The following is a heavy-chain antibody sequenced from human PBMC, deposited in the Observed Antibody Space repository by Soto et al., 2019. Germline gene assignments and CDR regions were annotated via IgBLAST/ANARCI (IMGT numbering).Heavy chain of an antibody. J-gene: IGHJ4*02. D-gene: IGHD4-17*01. V-gene: IGHV4-4*02. CDR1: SGSISSSNW. CDR3: ARDTTVNKGSALDY. CDR2: IYRSGST. Sequence: QVQLQESGPGLVKPSGTLSLTCAVSSGSISSSNWWSWVRQPPGKGLEWIGEIYRSGSTNYNPSLKSRVTISVDKSKNQCSLKLRSVTAADTAVYYCARDTTVNKGSALDYWGQGTLVTVSS.